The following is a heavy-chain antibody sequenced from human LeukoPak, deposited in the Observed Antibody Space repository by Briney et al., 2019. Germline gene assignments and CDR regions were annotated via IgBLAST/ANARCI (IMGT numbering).Heavy chain of an antibody. CDR1: GFSFSDYW. CDR3: ARAISWNGAQGHMDV. V-gene: IGHV3-74*03. D-gene: IGHD1-1*01. J-gene: IGHJ6*03. CDR2: INSDGRNI. Sequence: GESLKISCAASGFSFSDYWMHWVRQAPGKGLVWVSRINSDGRNIAYADSVKGRFTIPRDNAKNTLYLEMNSLTIEDTAVYYCARAISWNGAQGHMDVWGKGTTVTVS.